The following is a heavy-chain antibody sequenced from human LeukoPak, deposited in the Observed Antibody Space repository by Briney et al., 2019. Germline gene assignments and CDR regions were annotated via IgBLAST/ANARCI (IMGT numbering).Heavy chain of an antibody. D-gene: IGHD6-13*01. J-gene: IGHJ4*02. CDR2: ISGSGGST. CDR1: GFTFSSYA. CDR3: ARLGAAAGTAFDY. Sequence: GGSLRLSCAASGFTFSSYAMSWVRQAPGKGLEWVSAISGSGGSTYYADSVKGRFTISRDNSKNTLYLQMNSLRAEDTAVYYCARLGAAAGTAFDYWGQGTLVTVSS. V-gene: IGHV3-23*01.